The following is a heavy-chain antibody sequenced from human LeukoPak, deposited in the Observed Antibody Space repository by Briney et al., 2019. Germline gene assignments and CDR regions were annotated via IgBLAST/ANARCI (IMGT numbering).Heavy chain of an antibody. D-gene: IGHD3-22*01. Sequence: SETLSLTCAVSGGSISSSNWWSWVRQPPGKGLEWIGEIYHSGSTNYNPFLKSRVTISVDTSKNQFSLKLNSVTAADTAVYYCAKSNGYGLIDIWGQGTMVTVSS. V-gene: IGHV4-4*02. CDR3: AKSNGYGLIDI. CDR2: IYHSGST. CDR1: GGSISSSNW. J-gene: IGHJ3*02.